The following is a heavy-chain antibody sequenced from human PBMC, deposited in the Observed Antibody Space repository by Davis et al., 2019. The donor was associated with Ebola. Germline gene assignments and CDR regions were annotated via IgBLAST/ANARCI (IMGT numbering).Heavy chain of an antibody. V-gene: IGHV1-69*13. CDR3: ARCLGERECSSTSCYYYYYMDV. CDR1: GYTFTSYA. Sequence: SVKVSCKASGYTFTSYAISWVRQAPGQGLEWMGGIIPIFGTANYAQKFQGRVTITADESTSTAYMELSSLRSEDTAVYYCARCLGERECSSTSCYYYYYMDVWGKGTTVTVSS. J-gene: IGHJ6*03. D-gene: IGHD2-2*01. CDR2: IIPIFGTA.